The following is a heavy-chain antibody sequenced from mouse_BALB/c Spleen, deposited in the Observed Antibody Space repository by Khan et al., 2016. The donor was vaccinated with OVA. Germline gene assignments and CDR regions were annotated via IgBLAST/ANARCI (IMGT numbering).Heavy chain of an antibody. D-gene: IGHD1-1*02. CDR3: PKLLWSHYYAMDY. Sequence: QVQLKQSGPGLVAPSQSLSITCTVSGFSLTDYGVGWIRQPPGKGLEWLGVIWGGGTTYYNSALKSRLSITKDTSKSQVFLKMNSLQTDDTAMYYCPKLLWSHYYAMDYWGQGTSVTVSS. CDR2: IWGGGTT. J-gene: IGHJ4*01. CDR1: GFSLTDYG. V-gene: IGHV2-6-5*01.